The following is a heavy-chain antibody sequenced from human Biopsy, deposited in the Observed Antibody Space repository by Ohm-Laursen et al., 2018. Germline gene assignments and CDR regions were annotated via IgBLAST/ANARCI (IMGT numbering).Heavy chain of an antibody. D-gene: IGHD2-15*01. CDR1: GYTFTGQY. CDR2: IDPHSGTT. CDR3: AKGQDLRGGAEYFQH. V-gene: IGHV1-2*02. Sequence: ASVKVSCKASGYTFTGQYLHWVRQVPGQGLEWMGWIDPHSGTTKFAQDFQGGVTMTRDTSITTVYMELRRLRSDDTAVYYCAKGQDLRGGAEYFQHWGQGALVTVSS. J-gene: IGHJ1*01.